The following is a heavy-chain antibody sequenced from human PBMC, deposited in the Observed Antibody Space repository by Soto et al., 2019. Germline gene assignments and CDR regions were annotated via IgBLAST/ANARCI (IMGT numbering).Heavy chain of an antibody. CDR2: ISWNSGSI. J-gene: IGHJ4*02. V-gene: IGHV3-9*01. Sequence: GGSLRLSCAASGFTFDDYAMHWVRQAPGKGLEWVSGISWNSGSIGYADSVKGRFTISRDNSKNTLYLQMNSLRAEDTAVYYCAKDLYYDILTGFDYWGQGTLVTVSS. D-gene: IGHD3-9*01. CDR1: GFTFDDYA. CDR3: AKDLYYDILTGFDY.